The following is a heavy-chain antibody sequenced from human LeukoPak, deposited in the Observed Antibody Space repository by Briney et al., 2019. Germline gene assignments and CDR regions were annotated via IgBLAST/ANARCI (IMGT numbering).Heavy chain of an antibody. J-gene: IGHJ6*03. CDR1: GFTFSSYG. D-gene: IGHD1-14*01. CDR3: ARETYPGRSRYYYYYMDV. Sequence: PGGSLRLSCAASGFTFSSYGMHWVRQAPGKGLEWVSYISSSSSTIYYADSVKGRFTISRDNAKNSLYLQMNSLRAEDTAVYYCARETYPGRSRYYYYYMDVWGKGTTVTVSS. CDR2: ISSSSSTI. V-gene: IGHV3-48*01.